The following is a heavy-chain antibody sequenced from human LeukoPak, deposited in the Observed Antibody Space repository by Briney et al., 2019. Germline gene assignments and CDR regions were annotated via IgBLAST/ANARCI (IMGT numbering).Heavy chain of an antibody. D-gene: IGHD2-15*01. V-gene: IGHV1-8*02. CDR2: MNPNSGNT. J-gene: IGHJ5*02. Sequence: GASVKVSCTASGYTFTSYGISWVRQAPGQGLEWTGWMNPNSGNTGYAQKFQGRDTMTRNTSISTAYMELSSLRSEDTAVYYCARGTGKVSGTRRYNWFDPWGQGTLVTVSS. CDR1: GYTFTSYG. CDR3: ARGTGKVSGTRRYNWFDP.